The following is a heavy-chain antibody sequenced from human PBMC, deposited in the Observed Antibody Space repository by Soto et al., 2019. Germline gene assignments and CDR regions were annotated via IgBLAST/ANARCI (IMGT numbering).Heavy chain of an antibody. CDR1: GFSFSSFS. D-gene: IGHD6-19*01. CDR3: AKDRRARQWLAYFDY. V-gene: IGHV3-30*18. CDR2: ISFDGSNK. Sequence: QVQLVESGGGVVQPGRSLRLSCAASGFSFSSFSMHWVRQAPGKGLEWVAVISFDGSNKYYADSVKGRFTISRDNSKNTLYLQMNSLRAEDTAVYYCAKDRRARQWLAYFDYWGQGTLVTVSS. J-gene: IGHJ4*02.